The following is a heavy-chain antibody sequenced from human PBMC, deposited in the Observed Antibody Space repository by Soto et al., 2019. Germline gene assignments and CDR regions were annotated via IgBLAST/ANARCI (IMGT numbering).Heavy chain of an antibody. CDR1: GFTFSSYA. Sequence: GSLRLSCAAPGFTFSSYAMSWVRQAPGKGLEWVSAISGSGGSTYYADSVKGRFTISRDNSKNTLYLQMNSLRAEDTAVYYCAKVPLGGDYYPYYYFEYWGQGTLVTVSS. D-gene: IGHD2-21*02. CDR2: ISGSGGST. V-gene: IGHV3-23*01. J-gene: IGHJ4*02. CDR3: AKVPLGGDYYPYYYFEY.